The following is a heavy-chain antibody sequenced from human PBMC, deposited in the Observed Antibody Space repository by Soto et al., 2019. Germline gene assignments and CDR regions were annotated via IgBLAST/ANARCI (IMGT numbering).Heavy chain of an antibody. Sequence: VESLITSCKGSGFRFTRYWIAWVLQMPGKGLEWMGIIHPGDSDTRYSPSFQGQVTISADKSISTAYLHWSSLKASDAAMYYCPRLLGSPPVYYGMDVWGQGTAVTVSS. CDR3: PRLLGSPPVYYGMDV. CDR1: GFRFTRYW. V-gene: IGHV5-51*01. J-gene: IGHJ6*02. CDR2: IHPGDSDT.